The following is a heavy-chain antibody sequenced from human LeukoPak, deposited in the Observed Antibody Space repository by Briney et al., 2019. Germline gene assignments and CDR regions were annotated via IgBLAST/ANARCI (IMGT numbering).Heavy chain of an antibody. J-gene: IGHJ4*02. CDR3: ASMAQTGGRFDY. CDR1: GGSISSYY. D-gene: IGHD7-27*01. Sequence: SETLSLTCTVSGGSISSYYWSWIRQPPGKGLEWIGYIYYSGSTNYNPSLKSRVTISVDTSKNQFSLKLSSVTAADTAVYYCASMAQTGGRFDYWGQGTLVTVSS. V-gene: IGHV4-59*08. CDR2: IYYSGST.